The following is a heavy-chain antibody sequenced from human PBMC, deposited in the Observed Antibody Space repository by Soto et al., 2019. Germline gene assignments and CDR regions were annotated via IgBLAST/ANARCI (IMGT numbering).Heavy chain of an antibody. V-gene: IGHV3-30*18. Sequence: QVQLVESGGGVIQPGTSLSLSCGSSGFTFRSFGMYWVRQAPGKGLEWVAVVSYDGNHKYYADSVKRRFTVSRDNAKNMLHLQMNSLRGQDTAVYYCAKDVGQQLVLNYGIDVWGQGTTVTVSS. J-gene: IGHJ6*02. CDR3: AKDVGQQLVLNYGIDV. CDR1: GFTFRSFG. D-gene: IGHD6-13*01. CDR2: VSYDGNHK.